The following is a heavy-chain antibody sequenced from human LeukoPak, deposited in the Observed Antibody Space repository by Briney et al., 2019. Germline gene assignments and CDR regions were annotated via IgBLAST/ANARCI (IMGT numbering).Heavy chain of an antibody. CDR2: INHSGST. V-gene: IGHV4-34*01. D-gene: IGHD3-3*01. Sequence: SETLSLTCAVYGGSFSGYYWSWIRQPPGKGLEWIGEINHSGSTNYNPSLKSRVTISVDTSKNQFSLKLSSVTAADTAVYYCARRGPIFALFDPWGQGTLVTVSS. CDR1: GGSFSGYY. J-gene: IGHJ5*02. CDR3: ARRGPIFALFDP.